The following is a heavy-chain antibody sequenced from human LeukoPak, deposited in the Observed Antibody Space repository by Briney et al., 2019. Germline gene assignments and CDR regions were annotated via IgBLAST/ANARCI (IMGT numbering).Heavy chain of an antibody. CDR1: GFTFSTYA. V-gene: IGHV3-23*01. Sequence: SGGSLRLSCAASGFTFSTYATSWVRQAPGKGLEWVSAISGGAGTTYYADSVKGRFTISRDNSKNTLYLQMSSLRAEDTAVYYCAKSSYDILAGCYYFDYWGQGALVTVSP. J-gene: IGHJ4*02. D-gene: IGHD3-9*01. CDR3: AKSSYDILAGCYYFDY. CDR2: ISGGAGTT.